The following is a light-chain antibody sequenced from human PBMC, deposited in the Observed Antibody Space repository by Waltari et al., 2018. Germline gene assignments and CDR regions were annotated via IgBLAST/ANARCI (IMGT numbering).Light chain of an antibody. CDR3: CSYLGSNTWV. CDR1: SSGVGNYDL. CDR2: GAN. Sequence: QSALTPPASVSGSPGQSITISCTGTSSGVGNYDLVSWYQHHPGRAPKLIIYGANERPSGVSNRFSGSKSGIAASLTISGLQAEDEADYYCCSYLGSNTWVFGGGTKLTVL. V-gene: IGLV2-23*01. J-gene: IGLJ2*01.